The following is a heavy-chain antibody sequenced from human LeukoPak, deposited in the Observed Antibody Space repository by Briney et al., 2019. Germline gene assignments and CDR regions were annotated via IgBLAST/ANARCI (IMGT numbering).Heavy chain of an antibody. Sequence: PSETLSLTCTVSGGSISSSSYYWGWIRQPPGKGLEWIGSIYYSGSTYYNPSLKSRVTISVDTSKNQFSLKLSSVTAADTAVYYRARTGDLRLGELSLNYWGQGTLVTVSS. D-gene: IGHD3-16*02. V-gene: IGHV4-39*01. CDR2: IYYSGST. J-gene: IGHJ4*02. CDR3: ARTGDLRLGELSLNY. CDR1: GGSISSSSYY.